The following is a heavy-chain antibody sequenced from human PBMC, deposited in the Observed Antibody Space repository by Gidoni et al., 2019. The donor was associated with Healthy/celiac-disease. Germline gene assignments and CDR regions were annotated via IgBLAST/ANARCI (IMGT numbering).Heavy chain of an antibody. D-gene: IGHD3-22*01. CDR3: ARADYYDSSGYYLDY. Sequence: GAEVKKPGASVKVSCKASGYTFTSYGISWVRQAPGQGLEWMGWISAYNGNTNYAQKLQGRVTMTTDTSTSTAYMELRSLRSDDTAVYYCARADYYDSSGYYLDYWGQGTLVTVSS. CDR2: ISAYNGNT. V-gene: IGHV1-18*01. J-gene: IGHJ4*02. CDR1: GYTFTSYG.